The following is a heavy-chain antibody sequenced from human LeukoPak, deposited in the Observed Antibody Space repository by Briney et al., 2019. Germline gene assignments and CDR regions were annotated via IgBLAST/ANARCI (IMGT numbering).Heavy chain of an antibody. CDR1: GFTFDDYA. CDR3: AKDQGALGDAFDI. V-gene: IGHV3-9*01. CDR2: ISWNSGSI. Sequence: GGSLRLSCAASGFTFDDYAMHWVRQAPGKGLEWVSGISWNSGSIGYADSVKGRFTISRDNAKNSLYLQKNSLRAEDTALYYCAKDQGALGDAFDIWGQGTMVTVS. D-gene: IGHD3-16*01. J-gene: IGHJ3*02.